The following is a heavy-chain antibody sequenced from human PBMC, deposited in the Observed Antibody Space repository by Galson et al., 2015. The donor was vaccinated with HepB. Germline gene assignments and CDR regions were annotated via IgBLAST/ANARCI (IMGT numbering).Heavy chain of an antibody. D-gene: IGHD6-13*01. Sequence: SVKVSCKVSGGTFSTHAMSWVRQAPGQGLEWMGGITPVFGTAKYAQKFQGRVTISADESTSTVYMELSSLRFEDTAVYYCAREGIAASTNPVEYWGQGTLVTVSS. J-gene: IGHJ4*02. CDR1: GGTFSTHA. V-gene: IGHV1-69*13. CDR3: AREGIAASTNPVEY. CDR2: ITPVFGTA.